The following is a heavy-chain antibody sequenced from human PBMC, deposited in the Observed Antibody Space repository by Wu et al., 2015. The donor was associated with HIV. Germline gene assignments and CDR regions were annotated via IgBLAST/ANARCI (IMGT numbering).Heavy chain of an antibody. D-gene: IGHD6-13*01. V-gene: IGHV1-2*02. CDR2: ISPNSGAS. J-gene: IGHJ4*02. CDR1: GYTFTHYY. CDR3: ARDYGVGSWSLFDY. Sequence: QVQLVQSGAEVKKPGASVNVSCKASGYTFTHYYLHWVRQAPGQGLEWMGWISPNSGASNYAQKFQGRVTMTRDTSISTAYMELSRLRSDDTAVYYCARDYGVGSWSLFDYVGQGTLVTVSS.